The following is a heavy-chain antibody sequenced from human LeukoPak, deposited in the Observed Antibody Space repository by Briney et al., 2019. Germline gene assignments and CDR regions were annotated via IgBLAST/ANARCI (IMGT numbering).Heavy chain of an antibody. CDR2: IKSKTDGGTT. CDR3: TADDNSGLSDY. CDR1: GFTFNNAW. D-gene: IGHD3-22*01. Sequence: GGSLRLSCAASGFTFNNAWMSWVRQAPGKGLEWVGRIKSKTDGGTTDYAAPVKGRFTISRDDSKNTLYLRLDSLKTEDTAVYYCTADDNSGLSDYWGQGTLVTVSS. V-gene: IGHV3-15*01. J-gene: IGHJ4*02.